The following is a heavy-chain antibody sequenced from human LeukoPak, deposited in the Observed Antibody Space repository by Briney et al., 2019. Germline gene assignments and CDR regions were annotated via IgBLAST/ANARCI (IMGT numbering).Heavy chain of an antibody. CDR1: GGTFSSYA. V-gene: IGHV1-69*13. Sequence: SVKVSCKASGGTFSSYAISWVRQAPGQGLEWMGGIIPIFGTANYAQKFQGRVTITADESTSTAYMELSSLRSEDTAVYYCASPTPRYSSSWPPLYYFDYWGQGALVTVSS. CDR2: IIPIFGTA. J-gene: IGHJ4*02. CDR3: ASPTPRYSSSWPPLYYFDY. D-gene: IGHD6-13*01.